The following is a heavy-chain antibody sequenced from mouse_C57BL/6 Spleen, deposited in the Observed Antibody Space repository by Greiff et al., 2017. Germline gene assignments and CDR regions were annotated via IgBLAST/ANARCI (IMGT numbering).Heavy chain of an antibody. CDR1: GYSFTDYN. D-gene: IGHD2-4*01. CDR3: ARFGYDYYYHAMAY. CDR2: INPNYGTP. Sequence: QLQESGPELVKPGASVKISCKASGYSFTDYNMNWVKQSTGKSLEWIGVINPNYGTPSYNQKFKGKATLTVDQSSSTAYMQLNSLTSEDSAVYYGARFGYDYYYHAMAYWGQGTLVTVS. J-gene: IGHJ4*01. V-gene: IGHV1-39*01.